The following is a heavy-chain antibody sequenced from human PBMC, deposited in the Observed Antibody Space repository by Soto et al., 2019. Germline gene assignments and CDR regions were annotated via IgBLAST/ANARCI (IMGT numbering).Heavy chain of an antibody. D-gene: IGHD6-13*01. J-gene: IGHJ4*02. CDR2: INHSGGT. CDR1: GGSFSDYF. Sequence: SETLSLTCAVYGGSFSDYFWSWVRQPPGKGLEWIGEINHSGGTDYNPSLKSRVTMSVDTSKNQFSLQLNSVTPEDTAVYYCARVDLGYSSSWYEYYFDHWGQGTLVTVSS. V-gene: IGHV4-34*01. CDR3: ARVDLGYSSSWYEYYFDH.